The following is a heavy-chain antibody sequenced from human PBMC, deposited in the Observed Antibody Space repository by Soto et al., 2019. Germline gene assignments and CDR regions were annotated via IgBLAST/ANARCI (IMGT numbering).Heavy chain of an antibody. CDR2: INAGNGNT. Sequence: QVQLVQSGAEVKKPGASVKVSCKASGYTFTSYAMHWVRQAPGQRLEWMGWINAGNGNTKYSQKFQGRVTITRDTSASTAYMELSSLRSEDTAVYYCARDHHYDILTGYYSYYFHYWGQGTLVTVSS. V-gene: IGHV1-3*01. CDR3: ARDHHYDILTGYYSYYFHY. CDR1: GYTFTSYA. J-gene: IGHJ4*02. D-gene: IGHD3-9*01.